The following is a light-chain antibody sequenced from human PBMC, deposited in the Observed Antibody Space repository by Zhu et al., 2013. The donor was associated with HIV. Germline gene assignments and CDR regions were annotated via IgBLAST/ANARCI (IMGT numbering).Light chain of an antibody. V-gene: IGKV3-20*01. Sequence: ELVLTQSPATLSVSPGERATLSCRASQNISNYLAWYQQRPGQAPKLLIFDASIRATGIADRFSGSGYETDFTLTITRLEPEDFAVYYCQQYGGSPRTFGQGTNLEIK. CDR2: DAS. J-gene: IGKJ2*02. CDR1: QNISNY. CDR3: QQYGGSPRT.